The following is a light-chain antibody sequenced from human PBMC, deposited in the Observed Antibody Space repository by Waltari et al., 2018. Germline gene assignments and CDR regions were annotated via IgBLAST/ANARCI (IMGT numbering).Light chain of an antibody. V-gene: IGKV3-11*01. CDR2: DAS. Sequence: EIVLTQSPVTLSLSPGESATLSCRASQSVSSYLAWYQQQPGQAPRLLIYDASNRASGIPARFSGSGSGTDFTLTISSLEPEDFAVYYCQQRDNWPPVGTFGPGTKVEIK. CDR1: QSVSSY. J-gene: IGKJ3*01. CDR3: QQRDNWPPVGT.